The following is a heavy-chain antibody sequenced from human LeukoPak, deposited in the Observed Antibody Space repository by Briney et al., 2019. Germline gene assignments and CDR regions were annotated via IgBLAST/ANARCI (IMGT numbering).Heavy chain of an antibody. Sequence: GGSLRLPCAASGFTFSSYGMHWVRQAPGKGLEWVAFIRFDGSDKYYVDSVKGRFTISRDNSRNTLYLQMNSLRAEDTAVYYCAKDSYYYASGSYPTFDYWGQGALVTVSS. CDR2: IRFDGSDK. CDR1: GFTFSSYG. J-gene: IGHJ4*02. CDR3: AKDSYYYASGSYPTFDY. V-gene: IGHV3-30*02. D-gene: IGHD3-10*01.